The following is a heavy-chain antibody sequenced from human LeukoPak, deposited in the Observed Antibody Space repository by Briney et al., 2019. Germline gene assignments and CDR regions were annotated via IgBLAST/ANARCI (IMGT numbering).Heavy chain of an antibody. CDR3: ARGYDFWSGYYTPGYYYYYMDV. Sequence: GASVKVSCKASGGTFSSYAISWVRQAPGQGLEWMGRIIPILGIANYAQKFQGRVTITADESTSTAYMELSSLRSEDTAVYYCARGYDFWSGYYTPGYYYYYMDVWGKGTTVTVSS. J-gene: IGHJ6*03. CDR2: IIPILGIA. D-gene: IGHD3-3*01. CDR1: GGTFSSYA. V-gene: IGHV1-69*04.